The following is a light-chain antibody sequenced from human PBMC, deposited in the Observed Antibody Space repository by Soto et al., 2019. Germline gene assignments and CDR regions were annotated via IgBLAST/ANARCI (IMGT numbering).Light chain of an antibody. J-gene: IGLJ3*02. V-gene: IGLV4-69*01. CDR1: SGHSTYA. Sequence: QPVLTQSPSASASLGASVKLTCTLSSGHSTYAIAWHQQQPEKGPRYLMKLTSDGSHTKGDGIPDRFSGSSSGAERYLTISSLQPEDEADYYCQTWGTGIRVFGGGTKLTVL. CDR2: LTSDGSH. CDR3: QTWGTGIRV.